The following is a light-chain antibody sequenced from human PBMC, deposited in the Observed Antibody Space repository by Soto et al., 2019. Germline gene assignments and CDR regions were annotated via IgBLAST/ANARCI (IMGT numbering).Light chain of an antibody. CDR1: LSVSSD. J-gene: IGKJ1*01. Sequence: EIVLTQSPGTLSLSPVERATLSCRASLSVSSDLAWYRQKPGQAPRLLIYRAFTRATGIPARFSGSGSGTDFTLTISRLEPEDFAVYYCQQYGSSGTFGQGTK. CDR2: RAF. CDR3: QQYGSSGT. V-gene: IGKV3-20*01.